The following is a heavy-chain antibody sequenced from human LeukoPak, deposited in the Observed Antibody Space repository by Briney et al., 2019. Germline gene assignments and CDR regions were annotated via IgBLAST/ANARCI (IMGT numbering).Heavy chain of an antibody. D-gene: IGHD6-19*01. CDR3: ASRYSSGFDGYYFDY. J-gene: IGHJ4*02. Sequence: PWASVKVSCKASGGTFSSYAISWVRQAPGQGLEWMGGIMPILDTANYAQKFQGRVTMTTDTSTSTAYMELRSLRSDDTAVYYCASRYSSGFDGYYFDYWGQGTLVTVSS. CDR1: GGTFSSYA. V-gene: IGHV1-69*05. CDR2: IMPILDTA.